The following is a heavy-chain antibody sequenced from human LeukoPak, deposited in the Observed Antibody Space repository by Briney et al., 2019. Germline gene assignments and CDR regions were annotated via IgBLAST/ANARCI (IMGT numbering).Heavy chain of an antibody. J-gene: IGHJ4*02. CDR1: GGSITSYSYY. CDR3: ARHRRSSGWPYYFDY. CDR2: IYYGGDT. Sequence: SETLSLTCTVSGGSITSYSYYWGWIRQSPGKGLEWIASIYYGGDTNYNPSLKSRVTISVDTSKNQFSLKLISVTAADTAVYYCARHRRSSGWPYYFDYWGQGTLVAVSS. V-gene: IGHV4-39*01. D-gene: IGHD6-19*01.